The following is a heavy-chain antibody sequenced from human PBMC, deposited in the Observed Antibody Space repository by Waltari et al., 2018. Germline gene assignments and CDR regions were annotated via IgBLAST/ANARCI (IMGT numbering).Heavy chain of an antibody. CDR2: INSGGDT. J-gene: IGHJ2*01. CDR3: ARDVTGYYYFDL. CDR1: GCTVSWID. V-gene: IGHV3-53*01. Sequence: EVQLAESGGGWIQNGGSVRLSCRASGCTVSWIDMRGVRQAPGKGLEWVSVINSGGDTHYADSVKGRFTISRDNSKNTVYLQMNTLRAEDTALYYCARDVTGYYYFDLWGRGTLVTVSS.